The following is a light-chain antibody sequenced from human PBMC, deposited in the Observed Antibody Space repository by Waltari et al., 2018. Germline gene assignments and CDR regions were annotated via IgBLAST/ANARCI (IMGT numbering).Light chain of an antibody. Sequence: SYVLTPPPSVSVAPGQTATITCGGNNIGSTHVHWYQQKPGQAPVTVIYDDSHRPAGIPERFSGSNSGNTATLTSSRVEAGDEADYYCQVWDSGSDPHVVFGGGTKLTVL. V-gene: IGLV3-21*02. CDR1: NIGSTH. CDR3: QVWDSGSDPHVV. J-gene: IGLJ2*01. CDR2: DDS.